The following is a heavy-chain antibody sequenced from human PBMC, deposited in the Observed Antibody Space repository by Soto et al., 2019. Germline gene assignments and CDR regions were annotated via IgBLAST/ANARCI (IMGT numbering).Heavy chain of an antibody. D-gene: IGHD6-19*01. Sequence: QLQLQESGPGLVKPSETLSLTCTVSGGSISSSSYYWGWIRQPPGKGLEWIGSIYYSGSTYYNPSLKSRVTISVDTSKNQFSLKLSSVTAADTAVYYCARSQVAGIFYFDYWGQGTLVTVSS. J-gene: IGHJ4*02. V-gene: IGHV4-39*01. CDR3: ARSQVAGIFYFDY. CDR1: GGSISSSSYY. CDR2: IYYSGST.